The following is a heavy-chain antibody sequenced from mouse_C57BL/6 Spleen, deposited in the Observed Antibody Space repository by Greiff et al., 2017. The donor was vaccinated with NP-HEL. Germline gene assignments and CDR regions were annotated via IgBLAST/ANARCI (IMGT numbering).Heavy chain of an antibody. V-gene: IGHV5-4*01. CDR1: GFTFSSYA. CDR2: ISDGGSYT. Sequence: EVQRVESGGGLVKPGGSLKLSCAASGFTFSSYAMSWVRQTPEKRLEWVATISDGGSYTYYPDNVKGRFTISRDNAKNNLYLQMSHQKSEDTAMYYCARDSNYGFAYWGQGTLVTVSA. J-gene: IGHJ3*01. CDR3: ARDSNYGFAY. D-gene: IGHD2-5*01.